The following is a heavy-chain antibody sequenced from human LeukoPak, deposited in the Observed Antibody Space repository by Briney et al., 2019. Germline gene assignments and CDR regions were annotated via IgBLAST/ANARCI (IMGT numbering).Heavy chain of an antibody. Sequence: HPGRSLRLSCAASGFTFSSYAMHWVRQAPGKGLEWVAVISYDGSNKYYADSVKGRFTISRDNSKNTLYLQMNSLRAEDTAVYYCARGHDFLSSYPYYFDYWGQGTLVNVSS. V-gene: IGHV3-30-3*01. CDR2: ISYDGSNK. CDR1: GFTFSSYA. CDR3: ARGHDFLSSYPYYFDY. D-gene: IGHD3-3*01. J-gene: IGHJ4*02.